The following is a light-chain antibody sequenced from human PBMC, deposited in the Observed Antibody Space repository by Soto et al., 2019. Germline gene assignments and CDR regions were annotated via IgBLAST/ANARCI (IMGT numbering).Light chain of an antibody. V-gene: IGKV3-20*01. J-gene: IGKJ3*01. Sequence: EIVLTQSPGTLSLSPGDRATLSYRASQSFRSSYLTWYHQKPGQAPRRLMFGASSRATGTPDRISGSGSGTDYTLTINRLEPEYFGEDCWPQYGGSVFTFGPGTTVEIK. CDR2: GAS. CDR1: QSFRSSY. CDR3: PQYGGSVFT.